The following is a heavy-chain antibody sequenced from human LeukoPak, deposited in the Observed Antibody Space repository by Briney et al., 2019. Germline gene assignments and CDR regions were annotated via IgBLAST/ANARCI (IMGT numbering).Heavy chain of an antibody. V-gene: IGHV3-7*01. J-gene: IGHJ4*02. CDR3: AKDGPVGANTNYFDY. CDR2: IKQDGGEK. D-gene: IGHD1-26*01. CDR1: GFTFSGYW. Sequence: TGGSLRLSCAASGFTFSGYWMAWVRQAPGKGLEWVASIKQDGGEKFYMDSVKGRFTISKDNAKNSLYLQMNSLRVEDTAVYYCAKDGPVGANTNYFDYWGQGTLVTVSS.